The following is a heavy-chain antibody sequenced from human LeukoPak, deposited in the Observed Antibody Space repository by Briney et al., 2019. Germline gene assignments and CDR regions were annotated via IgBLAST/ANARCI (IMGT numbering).Heavy chain of an antibody. D-gene: IGHD6-13*01. CDR2: VNHSGST. CDR3: ARAKREYSSSWTLTYYFDR. CDR1: GGSFSDYY. Sequence: LETLSLTCAVYGGSFSDYYWNWIRQPPGKGLEWIGEVNHSGSTNYNPSLKSRVTISVDTFKNQFSLRLTSVTAADTAVYYCARAKREYSSSWTLTYYFDRWGRGTLVTVSS. J-gene: IGHJ4*02. V-gene: IGHV4-34*01.